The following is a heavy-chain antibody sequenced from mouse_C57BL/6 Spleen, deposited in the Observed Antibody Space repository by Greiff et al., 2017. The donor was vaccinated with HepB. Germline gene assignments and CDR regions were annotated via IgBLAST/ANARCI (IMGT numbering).Heavy chain of an antibody. V-gene: IGHV1-61*01. J-gene: IGHJ4*01. CDR3: ARGYYGSSYIYYYAMDY. Sequence: QVQLQQPGAELVRPGSSVKLSCKASGYTFTSYWMDWVKQRPGQGLEWIGNIYPSDSETHYNQKFKDKATLTVDKSSSTAYMQLSSLTSEDSAVYYCARGYYGSSYIYYYAMDYWGQGTSVTVSS. D-gene: IGHD1-1*01. CDR2: IYPSDSET. CDR1: GYTFTSYW.